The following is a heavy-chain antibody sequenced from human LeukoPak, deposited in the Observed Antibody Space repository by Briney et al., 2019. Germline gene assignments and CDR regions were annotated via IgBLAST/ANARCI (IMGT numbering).Heavy chain of an antibody. V-gene: IGHV3-30*03. CDR1: GFTFSSYG. Sequence: PGRSLRLSCAASGFTFSSYGMHWVRQAPGKGLEWVAFISYDGSNNYYADSVKGRFTISRDNSKSSLYLQMNSLRAEDTAVYYCARDWTGSSFDHWGQGTLVTVSS. CDR3: ARDWTGSSFDH. J-gene: IGHJ4*02. D-gene: IGHD3/OR15-3a*01. CDR2: ISYDGSNN.